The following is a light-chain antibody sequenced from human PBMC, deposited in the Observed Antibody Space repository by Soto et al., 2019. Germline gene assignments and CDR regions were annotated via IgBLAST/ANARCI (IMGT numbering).Light chain of an antibody. CDR2: TTN. J-gene: IGLJ2*01. V-gene: IGLV8-61*01. CDR1: SGSVSTTSY. Sequence: QTVVTQEPSFSVSPGGTVTLTCGLSSGSVSTTSYPSWYQQTPGQAPRMLIYTTNTRSSGVPDRFSGSILGNKAALTITGAQADDESDYYCVLHVDGGNWVFGGGTKLTVL. CDR3: VLHVDGGNWV.